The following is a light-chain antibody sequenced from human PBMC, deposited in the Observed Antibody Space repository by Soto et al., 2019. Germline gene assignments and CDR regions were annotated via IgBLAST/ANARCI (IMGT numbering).Light chain of an antibody. CDR3: QQYAASPWT. J-gene: IGKJ1*01. Sequence: EIVLTQSPGTLSLSPGESATLSCRASQSVSSNYFAWYQQKPGQGPRLLIYGTSIRAAGIPDRFSGSGSGTDFTLTVTRLEPEDLAVYYCQQYAASPWTFGQGTKMEIK. V-gene: IGKV3-20*01. CDR1: QSVSSNY. CDR2: GTS.